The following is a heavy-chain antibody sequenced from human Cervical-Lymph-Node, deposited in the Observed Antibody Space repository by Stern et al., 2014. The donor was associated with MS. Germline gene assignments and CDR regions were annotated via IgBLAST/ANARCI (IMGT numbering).Heavy chain of an antibody. Sequence: QLVQSGPEVKRPGESLKISCQASGYTFTSYWIGWVRQMPGKGLEWIAIIFPGGSDIRYSPSFQGQVTISSDKSSSTAYLQWNNLKASDTAIYYCARQRYFDYWGQGTLVTVSS. V-gene: IGHV5-51*01. CDR3: ARQRYFDY. CDR1: GYTFTSYW. CDR2: IFPGGSDI. J-gene: IGHJ4*02.